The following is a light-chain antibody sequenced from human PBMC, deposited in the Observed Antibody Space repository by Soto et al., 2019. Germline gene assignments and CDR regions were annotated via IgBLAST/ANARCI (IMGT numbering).Light chain of an antibody. Sequence: AIRMTQSPSSLSASTGDRVTITCRASQGISSYLAWYQQKPGKAPKLLIYAASTLQSGVPSRFSGSGSGTDFTLTINWVQSDDFATYYCQQYYSYPFAFGPGTKVDVK. J-gene: IGKJ3*01. CDR3: QQYYSYPFA. V-gene: IGKV1-8*01. CDR1: QGISSY. CDR2: AAS.